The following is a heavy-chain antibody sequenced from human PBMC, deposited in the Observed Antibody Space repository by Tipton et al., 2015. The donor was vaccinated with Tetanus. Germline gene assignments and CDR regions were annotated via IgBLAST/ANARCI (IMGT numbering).Heavy chain of an antibody. CDR3: ARESAASVNGFDI. D-gene: IGHD4-11*01. Sequence: QVQLVQSGAEVKKPGASMKVSCTASGYTFTGHYIHWVRQAPGQGLEWVAWINPNSGVTNYAQKLQGRVTVTSDTSISTAYMDLSRLGANDTAVYYCARESAASVNGFDIWGQGTMVTVSS. CDR1: GYTFTGHY. V-gene: IGHV1-2*02. J-gene: IGHJ3*02. CDR2: INPNSGVT.